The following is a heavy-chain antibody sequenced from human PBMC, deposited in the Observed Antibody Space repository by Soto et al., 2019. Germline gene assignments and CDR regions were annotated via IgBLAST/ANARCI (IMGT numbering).Heavy chain of an antibody. Sequence: SETLSLTCTVSGGSISSSSYYWGWIRQPPGKGLEWIGSIYYSGSTYYNPSLKSRVTISVDTSKNQFSLKLSSVTAADTAVYYCATFVDTVFDYWGQGTLVTVSS. CDR2: IYYSGST. CDR3: ATFVDTVFDY. D-gene: IGHD5-18*01. J-gene: IGHJ4*02. V-gene: IGHV4-39*01. CDR1: GGSISSSSYY.